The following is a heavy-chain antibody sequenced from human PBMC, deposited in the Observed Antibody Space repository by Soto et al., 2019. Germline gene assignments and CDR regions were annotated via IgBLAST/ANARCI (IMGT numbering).Heavy chain of an antibody. Sequence: PSETLSLTCTVSGGSVSSGSYYWSWIRQPPGKGLEWIGYIYYSGSTNYNPSLKSRVTIPVDTSKNQFSLKLSSVTAADTAVYYCARATVVPAAMVGDWFDPWGQGTLVTVSS. CDR1: GGSVSSGSYY. V-gene: IGHV4-61*01. D-gene: IGHD2-2*01. CDR2: IYYSGST. J-gene: IGHJ5*02. CDR3: ARATVVPAAMVGDWFDP.